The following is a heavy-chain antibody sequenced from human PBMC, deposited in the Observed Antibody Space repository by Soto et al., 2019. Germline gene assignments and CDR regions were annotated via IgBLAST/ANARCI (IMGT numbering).Heavy chain of an antibody. CDR3: ARALNAAPPAKFDP. CDR2: MNPNSGNT. Sequence: QVQLVQSGAEVKKPGASVKVSCKASGYTFTSYDINWVRQATGQGLEWMGWMNPNSGNTGYAQRFQDIVTMTRNTSISTAYMELSSLRSENTAVYYCARALNAAPPAKFDPWGQGTLVTVSS. CDR1: GYTFTSYD. D-gene: IGHD6-6*01. J-gene: IGHJ5*02. V-gene: IGHV1-8*01.